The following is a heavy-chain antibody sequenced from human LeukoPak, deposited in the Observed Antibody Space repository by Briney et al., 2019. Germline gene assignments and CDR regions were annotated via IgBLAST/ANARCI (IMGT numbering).Heavy chain of an antibody. CDR3: ARSQSTMANHGYFDY. V-gene: IGHV1-69*01. D-gene: IGHD3-10*01. J-gene: IGHJ4*02. CDR2: IIPIFGTA. CDR1: GGTFSSYA. Sequence: GSSVKVSCKASGGTFSSYANSWVRQAPGQGLEWMGGIIPIFGTANYAQKFQGRVTITADESTSTAYMELSSLRSEDTAVYYCARSQSTMANHGYFDYWGQGTLVTVSS.